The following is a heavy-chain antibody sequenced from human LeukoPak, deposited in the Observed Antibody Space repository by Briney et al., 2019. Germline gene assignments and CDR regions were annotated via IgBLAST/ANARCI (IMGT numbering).Heavy chain of an antibody. Sequence: GGSLRLSCAASGFTFSSYWMHWVRQAPWKGLVWVARINTDGSSTSYADSVKGRFTISRDNAKNTMYLQMNSLRAEDTAVYYCARDPGYDFWSGYPGVDYWGQGTLVTVSS. J-gene: IGHJ4*02. V-gene: IGHV3-74*01. CDR3: ARDPGYDFWSGYPGVDY. CDR1: GFTFSSYW. CDR2: INTDGSST. D-gene: IGHD3-3*01.